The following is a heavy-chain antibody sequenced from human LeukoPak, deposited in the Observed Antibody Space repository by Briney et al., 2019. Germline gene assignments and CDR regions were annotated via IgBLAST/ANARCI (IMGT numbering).Heavy chain of an antibody. J-gene: IGHJ2*01. CDR1: SGSISSYD. D-gene: IGHD6-13*01. Sequence: SETLSLTCTVSSGSISSYDWSWIRQPAGKGLEWIGRIYTSGSPNYNPSLKTRVTMSVDTSKNQFSLKLSSVTAADTAVYYCARLTSSWYQDWYFDLWGRGTLVTVSS. V-gene: IGHV4-4*07. CDR3: ARLTSSWYQDWYFDL. CDR2: IYTSGSP.